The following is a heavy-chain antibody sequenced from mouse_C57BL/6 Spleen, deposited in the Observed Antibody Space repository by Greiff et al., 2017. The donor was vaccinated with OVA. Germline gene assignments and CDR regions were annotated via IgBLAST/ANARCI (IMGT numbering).Heavy chain of an antibody. J-gene: IGHJ1*03. CDR1: GFTFSDYG. D-gene: IGHD2-1*01. CDR3: ARQGSYCGNYFDWYFDV. V-gene: IGHV5-17*01. CDR2: ISSGSSTI. Sequence: EVQLVESGGGLVKPGGSLKLSCAASGFTFSDYGMHWVRQAPEKGLEWVAYISSGSSTIYYADTVKGRFTISRDNAKNTLFLKMTSLRTEDTAMYYCARQGSYCGNYFDWYFDVWGTGTTVTVSS.